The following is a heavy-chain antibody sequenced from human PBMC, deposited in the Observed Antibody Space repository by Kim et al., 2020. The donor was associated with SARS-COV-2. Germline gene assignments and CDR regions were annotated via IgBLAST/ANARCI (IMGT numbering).Heavy chain of an antibody. Sequence: GESLKISCKGSGYSFTSYWIGWVRQMPGKGLEWMGIIYPGDSDTRYSPSFQGQVTISADKSISTAYLQWSSLKASDTAMYYCARQKNYYDSSGYYYYYYAMDVWGPGTTVTVSS. V-gene: IGHV5-51*01. D-gene: IGHD3-22*01. CDR2: IYPGDSDT. J-gene: IGHJ6*02. CDR1: GYSFTSYW. CDR3: ARQKNYYDSSGYYYYYYAMDV.